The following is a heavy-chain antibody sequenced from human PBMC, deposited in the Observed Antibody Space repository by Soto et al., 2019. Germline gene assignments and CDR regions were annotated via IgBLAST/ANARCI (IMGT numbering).Heavy chain of an antibody. Sequence: PGESLKISCKGSGYSFTKYWIGWVRQMPGKGLEWMGIIYPGDSDTRYSPSFQGQVTISADKSINTAYLQWSSLKASDTATYYCARTYCWTYPTTYYFYERGQGDLVTVYS. CDR2: IYPGDSDT. J-gene: IGHJ4*02. CDR3: ARTYCWTYPTTYYFYE. V-gene: IGHV5-51*01. CDR1: GYSFTKYW. D-gene: IGHD3-16*02.